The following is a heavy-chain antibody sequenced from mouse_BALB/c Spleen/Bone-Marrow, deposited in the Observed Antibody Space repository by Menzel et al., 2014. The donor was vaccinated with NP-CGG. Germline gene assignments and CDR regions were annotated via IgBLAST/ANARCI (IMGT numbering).Heavy chain of an antibody. CDR3: ARGITTGFAY. Sequence: EVKLEESGGGLVQPGGSRKLSCAASGFTFSSFGMHWVRPAPEKGLEWVAYISSGSSTIYYADTVKGRFTISRDNPKNTLFLRMTSLRSEDTAMYYCARGITTGFAYWGQGTLVTVSA. D-gene: IGHD2-4*01. CDR1: GFTFSSFG. J-gene: IGHJ3*01. CDR2: ISSGSSTI. V-gene: IGHV5-17*02.